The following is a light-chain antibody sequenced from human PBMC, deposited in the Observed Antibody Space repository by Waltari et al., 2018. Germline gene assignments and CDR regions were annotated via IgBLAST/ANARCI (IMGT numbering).Light chain of an antibody. Sequence: EIMMTQYPATLSVFPGDRATLSCRASQSIGYNLAWYQQKPGQVPRLLIYDSSTRATGISDKFSGSGSGTEFTLTISSLQSEDFAVYYCQQYSEWPPYNFGQGTKVEIK. J-gene: IGKJ2*01. CDR1: QSIGYN. CDR3: QQYSEWPPYN. V-gene: IGKV3-15*01. CDR2: DSS.